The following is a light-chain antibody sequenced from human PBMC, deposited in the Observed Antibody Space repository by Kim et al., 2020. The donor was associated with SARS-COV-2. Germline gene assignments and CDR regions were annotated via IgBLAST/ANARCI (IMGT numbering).Light chain of an antibody. CDR3: LQHSTYPIT. Sequence: ASVGDRVPIACRASQDIRNDLGWYQQNPGRAPKRLIYGASSLQSGVPSRFSGSGSGTEFTLTISSVQPEDFATYFCLQHSTYPITFGQGTRLEIK. J-gene: IGKJ5*01. V-gene: IGKV1-17*01. CDR2: GAS. CDR1: QDIRND.